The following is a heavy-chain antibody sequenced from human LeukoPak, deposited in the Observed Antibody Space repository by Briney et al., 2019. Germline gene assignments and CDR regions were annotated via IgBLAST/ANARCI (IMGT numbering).Heavy chain of an antibody. V-gene: IGHV1-69*13. Sequence: SPVNVSRKASGGTFRSYVISWLRPPPGQGLEWVGGIIPIFGTANYAQKFQGRVTITADESTSTAYMELSSLRSEDTAVYYCARTLAVAGPTYYYYYMDVWGKGTTVTVSS. J-gene: IGHJ6*03. CDR3: ARTLAVAGPTYYYYYMDV. CDR2: IIPIFGTA. D-gene: IGHD6-19*01. CDR1: GGTFRSYV.